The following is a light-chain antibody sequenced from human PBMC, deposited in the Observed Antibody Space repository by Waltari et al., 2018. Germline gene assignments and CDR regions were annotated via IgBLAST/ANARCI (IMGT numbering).Light chain of an antibody. Sequence: QSALTQPASVSGSPGQSITISCTGARSILVGYTYASWYQQHPGEAPKLIIYDVTHRPSGVSNHFSGSMSGNPASLTISGLQAEDEAHYYCSSYTSSSTVIFGGGTKLTVL. V-gene: IGLV2-14*03. CDR2: DVT. CDR1: RSILVGYTY. CDR3: SSYTSSSTVI. J-gene: IGLJ2*01.